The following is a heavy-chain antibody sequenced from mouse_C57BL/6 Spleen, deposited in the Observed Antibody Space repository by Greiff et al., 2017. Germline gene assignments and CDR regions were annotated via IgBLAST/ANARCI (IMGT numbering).Heavy chain of an antibody. CDR3: ARTEAAQVFAC. V-gene: IGHV1-52*01. CDR1: GYTFTSYW. D-gene: IGHD3-2*02. Sequence: VQLQQPGAELVRPGSSVKLSCKASGYTFTSYWMPVVKQRPIQGLEWIGNIDPSGSVTHYKQKFKDKATLTVDKSSSTAYMQLSSLTSEDSAVYDCARTEAAQVFACWGQGALVTVSA. J-gene: IGHJ3*01. CDR2: IDPSGSVT.